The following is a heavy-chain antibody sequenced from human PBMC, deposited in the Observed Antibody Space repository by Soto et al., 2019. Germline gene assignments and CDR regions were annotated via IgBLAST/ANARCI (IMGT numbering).Heavy chain of an antibody. V-gene: IGHV1-69*01. CDR2: IVPIFGTA. D-gene: IGHD1-26*01. J-gene: IGHJ4*02. CDR3: ASPTVKLDY. Sequence: QVQLVQSGAEVKKPGSSVKVSCRASGGTFSNYAISWVRQAPGQGLEWMGGIVPIFGTANYAQKFQGRITITADESTSTAYMELSSLRSDDTAVYYCASPTVKLDYWGQGTLVTVSS. CDR1: GGTFSNYA.